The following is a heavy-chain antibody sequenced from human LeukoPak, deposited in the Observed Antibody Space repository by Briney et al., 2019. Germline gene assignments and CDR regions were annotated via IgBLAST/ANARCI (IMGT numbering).Heavy chain of an antibody. D-gene: IGHD3-16*01. J-gene: IGHJ4*02. V-gene: IGHV3-23*01. CDR3: AKDRLGGPYFFHY. CDR1: GFTFSSYG. Sequence: GGSLRLSCAASGFTFSSYGMHWVRQAPGKGLEWVSTIGGTGVRTYYADSVKGRFTISRDNSKNTLYLQINSLRAEDTAVYFCAKDRLGGPYFFHYWGQGTLVTVSS. CDR2: IGGTGVRT.